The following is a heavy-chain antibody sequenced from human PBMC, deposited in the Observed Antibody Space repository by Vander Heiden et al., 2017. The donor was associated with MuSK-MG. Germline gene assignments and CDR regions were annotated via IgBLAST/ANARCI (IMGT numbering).Heavy chain of an antibody. Sequence: QVQLVQSGAEAKKPGSSVNVACRASGDTFSTHGITWVRQAPGQGLEWMGMSIPLRGGTRVPGKFQDRVSLTADVSTATAYMDLNSLTADDTAVYYCARARTTWAENYFCESWGQGTVGTVS. CDR3: ARARTTWAENYFCES. V-gene: IGHV1-69*11. J-gene: IGHJ4*02. CDR1: GDTFSTHG. D-gene: IGHD7-27*01. CDR2: SIPLRGGT.